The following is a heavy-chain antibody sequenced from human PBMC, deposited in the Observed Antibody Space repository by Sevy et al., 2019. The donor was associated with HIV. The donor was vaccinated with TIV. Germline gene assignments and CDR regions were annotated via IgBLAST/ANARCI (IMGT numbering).Heavy chain of an antibody. J-gene: IGHJ3*02. CDR3: ASLLTEDPFDI. D-gene: IGHD3-10*01. CDR1: GITFSSYA. Sequence: GGSLRLSCAASGITFSSYAMSWVRQAPGKGLEWVSGISAGGGRTYHADSVKGRFTMSGDKSKNTLYLQMNSLTAEDTAVYYCASLLTEDPFDIWGQGTMATVSS. V-gene: IGHV3-23*01. CDR2: ISAGGGRT.